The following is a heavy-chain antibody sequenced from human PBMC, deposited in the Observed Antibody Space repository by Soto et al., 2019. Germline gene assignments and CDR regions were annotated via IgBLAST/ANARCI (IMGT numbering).Heavy chain of an antibody. V-gene: IGHV1-3*01. Sequence: ASVKVSCKASGYTFTSYAMHWVRQAPGQRLEWMGWINAGNGNTKYSQKFQGRVTITRDTSASTAYMELSSLRSVDTAVYYCARERDYVWGSYRYTGEYYFDYWGQGTLVTVSS. J-gene: IGHJ4*02. CDR2: INAGNGNT. CDR1: GYTFTSYA. D-gene: IGHD3-16*02. CDR3: ARERDYVWGSYRYTGEYYFDY.